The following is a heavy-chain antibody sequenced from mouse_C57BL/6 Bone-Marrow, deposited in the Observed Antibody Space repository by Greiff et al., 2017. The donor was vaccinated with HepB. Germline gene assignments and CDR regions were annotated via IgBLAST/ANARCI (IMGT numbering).Heavy chain of an antibody. Sequence: DVHLVESGGDLVKPGGSLKLSCAASGFTFSSYGMSWVRQTPDKRLEWVATISSGGSYTYYPDSVKGRFTISRDHAKNTLYLQMSSLKSEDTAMYYCARHDPYAMDYWGQGTSVTVSS. CDR1: GFTFSSYG. V-gene: IGHV5-6*01. CDR3: ARHDPYAMDY. CDR2: ISSGGSYT. J-gene: IGHJ4*01.